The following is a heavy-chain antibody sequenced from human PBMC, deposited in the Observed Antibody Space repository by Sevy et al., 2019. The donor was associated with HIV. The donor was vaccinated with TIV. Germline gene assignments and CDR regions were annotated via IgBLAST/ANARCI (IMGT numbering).Heavy chain of an antibody. Sequence: SETLSLTCGVSNFSISSGYYWGWIRQTPGKGLEWIGNTYHGGSTYYNPSLKSPVANSVDTSTNKLALRLSSVTAADTAVYYCARQSGGDRLDYYGMDVWCQGTTVTVSS. CDR3: ARQSGGDRLDYYGMDV. CDR2: TYHGGST. J-gene: IGHJ6*02. V-gene: IGHV4-38-2*01. CDR1: NFSISSGYY. D-gene: IGHD2-21*02.